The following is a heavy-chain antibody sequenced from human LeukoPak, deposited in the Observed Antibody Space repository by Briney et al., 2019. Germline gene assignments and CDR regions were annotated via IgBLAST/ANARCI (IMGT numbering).Heavy chain of an antibody. D-gene: IGHD5-18*01. Sequence: AGGSLRLSCAASGIIFSNYWMHWVRQAPGKGLVWVSRINRDGSSTSYADSVKGRFTISRDNAKNTLYLQMNSLRVEDTAVYYCARGGGYSYGSFDYWGQGTLVTVSS. V-gene: IGHV3-74*01. CDR3: ARGGGYSYGSFDY. CDR2: INRDGSST. J-gene: IGHJ4*02. CDR1: GIIFSNYW.